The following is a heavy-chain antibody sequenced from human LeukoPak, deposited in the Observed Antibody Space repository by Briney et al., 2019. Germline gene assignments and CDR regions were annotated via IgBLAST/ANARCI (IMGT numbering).Heavy chain of an antibody. J-gene: IGHJ4*02. V-gene: IGHV3-21*01. Sequence: PERSLRLSCAASGFTFSSYGMHWVRQAPGRGLEWVSSISSSSSYIYYADSVKGRFTISRDNAKNSLYLQMNSLRAEDTAVYYCASDPFLEWLFFDYWGQGTLVTVSS. CDR1: GFTFSSYG. CDR2: ISSSSSYI. CDR3: ASDPFLEWLFFDY. D-gene: IGHD3-3*01.